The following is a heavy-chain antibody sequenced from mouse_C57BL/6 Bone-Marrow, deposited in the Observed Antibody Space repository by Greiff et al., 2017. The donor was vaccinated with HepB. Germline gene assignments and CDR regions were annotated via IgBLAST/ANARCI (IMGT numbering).Heavy chain of an antibody. CDR3: APGNYPYFDY. D-gene: IGHD2-1*01. CDR2: INPNNGGT. J-gene: IGHJ2*01. CDR1: GYTFTDYY. V-gene: IGHV1-26*01. Sequence: VQLKESGPELVKPGASVKISCKASGYTFTDYYMNWVKQSHGKSLEWIGDINPNNGGTSYHQKLKGKATMTVDKSSSTAYMELRSLTSEDSAVYYCAPGNYPYFDYWGQGTTLTVSS.